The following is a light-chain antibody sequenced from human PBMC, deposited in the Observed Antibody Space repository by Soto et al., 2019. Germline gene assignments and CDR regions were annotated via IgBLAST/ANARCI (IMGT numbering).Light chain of an antibody. V-gene: IGKV1-13*02. CDR3: QQFNSYPIT. J-gene: IGKJ5*01. CDR2: DVS. Sequence: AIQVTQSPSSLSASVGDRVTITCRASQDIRGALAGYQQKPGKAPKLLIYDVSTLESGVPSRFSGSGPGTEFTLTISSVQPEEFGNYYCQQFNSYPITFGHGTRLEIK. CDR1: QDIRGA.